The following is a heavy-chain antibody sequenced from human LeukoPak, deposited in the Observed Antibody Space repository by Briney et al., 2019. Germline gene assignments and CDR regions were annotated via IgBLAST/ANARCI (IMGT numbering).Heavy chain of an antibody. Sequence: ASVKVSCKASGYTFTGYYMHWVRQAPGQGLEWMGWINPNSGGTNYAQKFQGRVTMTRDTSISTAYMELSRLRADDTAVYYCALLPQQLVNKFDYWGQGTLVTVSS. CDR1: GYTFTGYY. CDR2: INPNSGGT. D-gene: IGHD6-13*01. CDR3: ALLPQQLVNKFDY. J-gene: IGHJ4*02. V-gene: IGHV1-2*02.